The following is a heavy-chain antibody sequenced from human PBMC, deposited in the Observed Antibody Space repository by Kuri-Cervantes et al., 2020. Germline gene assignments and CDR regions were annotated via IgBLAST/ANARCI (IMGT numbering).Heavy chain of an antibody. CDR2: ISYDGSNK. Sequence: GESLKISCAASGFTFSSYGMHWVRQAPGKGLEWVAVISYDGSNKYSADSVKGRFTISRDNSKNTLYLQMNSLRAEDTAVYYCAKSGPGYCSGGSCPGDAFDIWGQGTMVTVSS. CDR1: GFTFSSYG. CDR3: AKSGPGYCSGGSCPGDAFDI. V-gene: IGHV3-33*05. D-gene: IGHD2-15*01. J-gene: IGHJ3*02.